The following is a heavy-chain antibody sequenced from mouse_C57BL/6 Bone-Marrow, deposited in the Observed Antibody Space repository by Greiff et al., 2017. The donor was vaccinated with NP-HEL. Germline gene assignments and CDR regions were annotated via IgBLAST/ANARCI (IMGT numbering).Heavy chain of an antibody. V-gene: IGHV1-61*01. D-gene: IGHD4-1*01. CDR2: IYPSDSET. CDR3: ARRNWDGGDY. J-gene: IGHJ2*01. CDR1: GYTFTSYW. Sequence: VQLQQPGAELVRPGSSVKLSCKASGYTFTSYWMDWVKQRPGQGLEWIGNIYPSDSETHYNQKFKDKATLTVDKSSSTAYMQLSSLTSEDSAVYYCARRNWDGGDYWGQGTTLTVSS.